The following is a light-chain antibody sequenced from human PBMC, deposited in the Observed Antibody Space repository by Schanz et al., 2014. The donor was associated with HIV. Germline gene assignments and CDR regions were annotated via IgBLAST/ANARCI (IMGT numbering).Light chain of an antibody. Sequence: QSVLTQPPSVSGAPGQRVTISCTGSRSNIGAGYDVHWYQHLPGTAPKLLIYGNTNRPSGVPDRFSGSKSGSSASLAISGLQAEDEADYYCNSYAGSHIWVFGGGTKLTVL. V-gene: IGLV1-40*01. J-gene: IGLJ3*02. CDR2: GNT. CDR1: RSNIGAGYD. CDR3: NSYAGSHIWV.